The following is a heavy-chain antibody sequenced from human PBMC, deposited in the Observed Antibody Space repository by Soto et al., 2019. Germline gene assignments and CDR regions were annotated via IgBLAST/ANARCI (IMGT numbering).Heavy chain of an antibody. CDR3: ATRDIVVVPTEAYFDY. J-gene: IGHJ4*02. Sequence: SVKVSCKASGGTFSSYTISWVRQAPGQGLEWMGRIIPILGIANYAQKFQGRVTITADKSTSTAYMELSSLRSEDTAVYYCATRDIVVVPTEAYFDYWGQGTLVTVSS. V-gene: IGHV1-69*02. D-gene: IGHD2-2*01. CDR1: GGTFSSYT. CDR2: IIPILGIA.